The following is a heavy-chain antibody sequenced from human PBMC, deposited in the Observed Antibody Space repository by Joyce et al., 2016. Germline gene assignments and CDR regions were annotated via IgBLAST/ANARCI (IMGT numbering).Heavy chain of an antibody. CDR3: ARGGLVYDYSMDV. CDR1: GFMFSTSS. V-gene: IGHV3-21*02. Sequence: EVQLVESGGGLVKPGGSLTISCAASGFMFSTSSMSWFRQAPGKGLEWVAAISGDRRFIFHADSVRGRFTVSRDNAENSRYLQMKSLRVEDTAVYFCARGGLVYDYSMDVWGQGTTVIVSS. D-gene: IGHD2-21*01. J-gene: IGHJ6*02. CDR2: ISGDRRFI.